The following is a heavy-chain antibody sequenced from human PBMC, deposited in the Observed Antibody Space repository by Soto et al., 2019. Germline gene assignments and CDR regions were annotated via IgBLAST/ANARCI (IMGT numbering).Heavy chain of an antibody. V-gene: IGHV6-1*01. J-gene: IGHJ4*02. CDR3: ARDYYGSGSYRSLLYYFDY. D-gene: IGHD3-10*01. CDR1: GDGVSSNSAA. CDR2: TYYRSKWYN. Sequence: PSQTLSLTCVISGDGVSSNSAAWNWIRQSPSRGLEWLGRTYYRSKWYNDYAVSVKSRITINPDTSKNQFSLQLNSVTPEDTAVYYCARDYYGSGSYRSLLYYFDYWGQGTLVTVSS.